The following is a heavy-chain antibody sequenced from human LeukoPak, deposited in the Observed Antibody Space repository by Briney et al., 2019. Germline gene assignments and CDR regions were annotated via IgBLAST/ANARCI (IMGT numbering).Heavy chain of an antibody. CDR2: IYYSGST. D-gene: IGHD3-3*01. CDR1: GGSISSGSYY. J-gene: IGHJ3*02. Sequence: SETLSLTCTVSGGSISSGSYYWSWIRQPPGKGLEWIGYIYYSGSTNYNPSLKSRVTISVDTSKNQFSLKLSSVTAADTAVYYCARVMYYDFWSGYYPSPTNDAFDIWGQGTMVTVSS. V-gene: IGHV4-61*01. CDR3: ARVMYYDFWSGYYPSPTNDAFDI.